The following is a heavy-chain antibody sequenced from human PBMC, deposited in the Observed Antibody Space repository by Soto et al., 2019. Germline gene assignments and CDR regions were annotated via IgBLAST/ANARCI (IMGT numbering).Heavy chain of an antibody. D-gene: IGHD6-13*01. CDR1: GFSLTSYG. Sequence: EVQLWESGGGLAQPGGSLRLSCEVSGFSLTSYGMNWVRQPPAKGLEWVSTIGGVGDTFYADSVKGRFTISRDISKNTVFLQMNSLRDEDTALYFCAKDGTAAGIHFYGMNVWGQGTTVTVSS. V-gene: IGHV3-23*01. J-gene: IGHJ6*02. CDR3: AKDGTAAGIHFYGMNV. CDR2: IGGVGDT.